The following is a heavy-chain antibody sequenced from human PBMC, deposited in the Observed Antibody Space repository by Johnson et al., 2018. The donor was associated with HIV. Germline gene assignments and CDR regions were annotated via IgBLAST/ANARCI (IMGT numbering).Heavy chain of an antibody. Sequence: QLVESGGGVVQPGRSLRLSCAASGFTFSSYAMHWVRQAPGKGLEWVAVISYDGSNKYYADSVKGRFPISRDHSKNTLYLQMNSRRAEDTAVYYCARGRPATRGSHDAFDIWGQGTMVTVSS. CDR2: ISYDGSNK. J-gene: IGHJ3*02. CDR3: ARGRPATRGSHDAFDI. V-gene: IGHV3-30-3*01. CDR1: GFTFSSYA. D-gene: IGHD5-12*01.